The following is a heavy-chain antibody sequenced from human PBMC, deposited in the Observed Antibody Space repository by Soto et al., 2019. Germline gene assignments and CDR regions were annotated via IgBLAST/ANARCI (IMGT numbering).Heavy chain of an antibody. V-gene: IGHV4-4*02. CDR3: ATNSYYSLGV. Sequence: QVQLQESGPGLVKPSGTLSLTCAVSSGSISSAHWWNWVRQPPGKGLEWIGEIYHSGSTNYNPSLKRRVTVSVDKSMIQFSLKLTSVTAADTAVYYCATNSYYSLGVWGQGTTVTVSS. J-gene: IGHJ6*02. CDR2: IYHSGST. CDR1: SGSISSAHW.